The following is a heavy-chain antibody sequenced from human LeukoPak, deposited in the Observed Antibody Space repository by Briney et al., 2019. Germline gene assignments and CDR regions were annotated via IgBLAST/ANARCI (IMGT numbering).Heavy chain of an antibody. D-gene: IGHD3/OR15-3a*01. CDR2: MNPNSGNT. CDR3: ARALSWTTESYYYMDV. V-gene: IGHV1-8*01. CDR1: GYTFTSYD. Sequence: ASVKVSCKASGYTFTSYDINWVRQATGQGLEWMGWMNPNSGNTGYAQKFQGRVTMTKNTSITTAYMDLSSLRSEDTAVYYCARALSWTTESYYYMDVWGKGTTVTDSS. J-gene: IGHJ6*03.